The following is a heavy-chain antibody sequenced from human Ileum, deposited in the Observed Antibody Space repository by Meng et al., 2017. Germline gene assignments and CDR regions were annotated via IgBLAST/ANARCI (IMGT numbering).Heavy chain of an antibody. CDR2: ISSSGSTI. Sequence: GGSLRLSCAASGFTFSSYEMNWVRQAPGKGLEWVSYISSSGSTIYYADSVKGRFTISRDNAKNSLYLQMNSLRAEDTAVYYCARDVSGWSHDAFDIWGQGTMVTVSS. CDR3: ARDVSGWSHDAFDI. CDR1: GFTFSSYE. J-gene: IGHJ3*02. V-gene: IGHV3-48*03. D-gene: IGHD6-19*01.